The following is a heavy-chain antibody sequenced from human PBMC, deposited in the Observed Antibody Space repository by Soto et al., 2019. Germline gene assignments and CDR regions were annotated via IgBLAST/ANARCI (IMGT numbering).Heavy chain of an antibody. V-gene: IGHV1-2*04. CDR3: ARDLGILTGYPYYYYYGMDV. D-gene: IGHD3-9*01. CDR2: INPNSGGT. J-gene: IGHJ6*02. CDR1: GYTFTGYY. Sequence: ASVKVSCKASGYTFTGYYMHWVRQAPGQGLEWMGWINPNSGGTNYAQKFQGWVTMTRDTSISTAYMELSRLRSDDTAVYYCARDLGILTGYPYYYYYGMDVWGQGTTVTVSS.